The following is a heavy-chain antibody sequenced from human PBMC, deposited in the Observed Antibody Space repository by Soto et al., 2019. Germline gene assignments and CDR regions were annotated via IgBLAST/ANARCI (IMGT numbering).Heavy chain of an antibody. Sequence: ASVKVCCKASGYTFTGYYMHWVRQAPGQGLEWMGWTNPNSGGTNYAQKFQGWVTMTRDTSISTAYMELSRLRSDDTAVYYCAREKVDYYDSSGYYYVSRPADAFDIWGQGTMVTV. CDR3: AREKVDYYDSSGYYYVSRPADAFDI. J-gene: IGHJ3*02. V-gene: IGHV1-2*04. CDR1: GYTFTGYY. CDR2: TNPNSGGT. D-gene: IGHD3-22*01.